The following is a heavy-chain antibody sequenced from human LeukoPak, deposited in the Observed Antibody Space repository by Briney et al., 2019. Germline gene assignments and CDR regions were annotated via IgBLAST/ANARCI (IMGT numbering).Heavy chain of an antibody. CDR3: ARGISSGWRGGAFDI. Sequence: ASVKVSCKASGYTFTSYGISWVRQAPGQGLEWMGWISAYNGNTNYAQKLQGRVTMTTDTSTSTAYMELRSLRSDDTAVYYCARGISSGWRGGAFDIWGQGTMVTVSS. CDR1: GYTFTSYG. V-gene: IGHV1-18*01. J-gene: IGHJ3*02. CDR2: ISAYNGNT. D-gene: IGHD6-19*01.